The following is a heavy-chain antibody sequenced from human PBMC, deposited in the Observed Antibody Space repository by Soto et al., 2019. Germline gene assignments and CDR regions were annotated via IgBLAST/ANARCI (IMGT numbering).Heavy chain of an antibody. D-gene: IGHD4-17*01. CDR2: IYHSGST. V-gene: IGHV4-30-2*01. J-gene: IGHJ4*02. CDR1: GGSISSGGYS. CDR3: ALANYGGNLGKGLVLQ. Sequence: PSETLSLTCAVSGGSISSGGYSWSWIRQPPGKGLEWIGYIYHSGSTYYNPSLKSRVTISVDRSKNQFSLKLSSVTAADTAVYYCALANYGGNLGKGLVLQWGQGTLVTVSS.